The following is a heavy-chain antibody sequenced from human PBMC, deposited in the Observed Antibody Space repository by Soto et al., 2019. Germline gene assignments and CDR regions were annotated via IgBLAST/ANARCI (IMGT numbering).Heavy chain of an antibody. Sequence: GGSLRLSCAASGFTFSSYAMSWVRQAPGKGLEWVSAISGSGGSTYYADSVKGRFTISRDNSKNTLYLQMNSLRAEDTAVYYCAKDWLLTRFYYYYGMDVWGQGTTATVSS. D-gene: IGHD5-12*01. CDR3: AKDWLLTRFYYYYGMDV. J-gene: IGHJ6*02. CDR2: ISGSGGST. CDR1: GFTFSSYA. V-gene: IGHV3-23*01.